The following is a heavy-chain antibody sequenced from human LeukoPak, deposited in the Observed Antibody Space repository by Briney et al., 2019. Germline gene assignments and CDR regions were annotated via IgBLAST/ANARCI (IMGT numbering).Heavy chain of an antibody. CDR3: ARDRPNYYGSDGHYYRRDGDY. V-gene: IGHV3-23*01. Sequence: GGSLRLSCAASGFTFSSYWMSWVRQAPGKGLQWVSSITSRGESTWYVDSVKGRFTITRDNSENTLYLQMHSLRAEDTAVYYCARDRPNYYGSDGHYYRRDGDYWGRGTLVSVSS. J-gene: IGHJ4*02. CDR2: ITSRGEST. CDR1: GFTFSSYW. D-gene: IGHD3-22*01.